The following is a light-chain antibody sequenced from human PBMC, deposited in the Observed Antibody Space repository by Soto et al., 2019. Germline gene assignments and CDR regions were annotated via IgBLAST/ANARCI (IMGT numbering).Light chain of an antibody. CDR3: QQYNSLST. Sequence: DIQMTQSPSTLSASVGDRVTITCRASQSIGRWLAWYQQKPGKAPKLLIYKASSLDSGVPSRFSGSGSGTDFTLTISSLQPDDFATYYCQQYNSLSTFGPGTKVDI. J-gene: IGKJ3*01. V-gene: IGKV1-5*03. CDR2: KAS. CDR1: QSIGRW.